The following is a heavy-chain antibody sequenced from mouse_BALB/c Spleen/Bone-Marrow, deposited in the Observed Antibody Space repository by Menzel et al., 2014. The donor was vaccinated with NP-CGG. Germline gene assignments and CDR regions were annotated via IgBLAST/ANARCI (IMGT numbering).Heavy chain of an antibody. V-gene: IGHV1-15*01. CDR1: GYTFTDYE. CDR3: TREGYYGSSPAWFAY. J-gene: IGHJ3*01. CDR2: IDPETGGT. D-gene: IGHD1-1*01. Sequence: VQLQQSGAELVRPGASVTLSCKASGYTFTDYEMHWVKQTPAHGLEWIGAIDPETGGTAYNQKFKGKATLTADKSSSTAYMELRSLTSEDSAVYYCTREGYYGSSPAWFAYWGQGTLVTVSA.